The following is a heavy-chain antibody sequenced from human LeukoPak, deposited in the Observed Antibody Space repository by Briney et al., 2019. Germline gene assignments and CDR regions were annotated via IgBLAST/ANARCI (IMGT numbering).Heavy chain of an antibody. CDR3: ARGGGGYNFRFDY. V-gene: IGHV4-34*01. CDR1: GGSFSGYY. CDR2: INHSGST. J-gene: IGHJ4*02. Sequence: PSETLSLTCAVYGGSFSGYYWSWIRQPPGKGLEWIGEINHSGSTNYNPSLKSRVTISVDTSKNQFSLKLSSVTAADTAVYYCARGGGGYNFRFDYWGQGTLVTVSS. D-gene: IGHD5-24*01.